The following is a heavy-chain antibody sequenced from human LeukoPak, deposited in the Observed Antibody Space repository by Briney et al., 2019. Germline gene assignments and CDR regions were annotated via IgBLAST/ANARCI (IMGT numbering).Heavy chain of an antibody. J-gene: IGHJ4*02. CDR3: ARHDYGDYGGVDY. CDR1: GGSISSYY. V-gene: IGHV4-59*01. Sequence: SETLSLTCTVSGGSISSYYWSWIRQPPGKGLEWIGYIYHSGSTKYNPSLKSRVTISVDTSKNQFSLKMSSVTAADTAVYYCARHDYGDYGGVDYWGQGTLVTVSS. CDR2: IYHSGST. D-gene: IGHD4-17*01.